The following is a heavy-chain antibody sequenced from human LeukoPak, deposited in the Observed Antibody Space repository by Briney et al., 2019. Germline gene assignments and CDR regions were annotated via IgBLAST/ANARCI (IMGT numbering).Heavy chain of an antibody. V-gene: IGHV1-8*01. D-gene: IGHD5-24*01. CDR1: GYTLTSYD. CDR2: INPNSGNT. Sequence: GSVKVSCKASGYTLTSYDINGVRQATGQGREWMGWINPNSGNTGYAQKFQGRVTMTRNTSISTAYMELRSLRCEGTAVYYCARGIDGRDAFDIWGQGTMVTVSS. J-gene: IGHJ3*02. CDR3: ARGIDGRDAFDI.